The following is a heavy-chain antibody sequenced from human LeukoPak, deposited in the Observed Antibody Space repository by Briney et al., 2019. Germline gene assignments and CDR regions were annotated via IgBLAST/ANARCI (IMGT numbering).Heavy chain of an antibody. CDR3: ARYPDHLTIAARPDDAFDI. V-gene: IGHV4-4*02. D-gene: IGHD6-6*01. CDR2: IYHSGST. J-gene: IGHJ3*02. CDR1: GGSISSGNW. Sequence: SGTLSLTCAVSGGSISSGNWWSWVRQPPGKGLEWIGEIYHSGSTNYNPSLKSRVTISVDKSKSQFSLNLTSVTAADTAVYYCARYPDHLTIAARPDDAFDIWGQGTMVTVSS.